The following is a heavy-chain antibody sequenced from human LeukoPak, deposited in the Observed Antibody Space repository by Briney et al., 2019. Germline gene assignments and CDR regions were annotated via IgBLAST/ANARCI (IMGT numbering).Heavy chain of an antibody. J-gene: IGHJ3*02. CDR1: GGSISSYY. D-gene: IGHD3-9*01. V-gene: IGHV4-59*01. CDR2: IYYSGST. CDR3: ARALDYDILTGYYNRDDAFDI. Sequence: SETLSLTCTVSGGSISSYYWSWIRQPPGKGLEWIGYIYYSGSTNYNPSLKSRVTISVDTSKNQFSLKLSSVTAADTAVYYCARALDYDILTGYYNRDDAFDIWGQGTMVTVSS.